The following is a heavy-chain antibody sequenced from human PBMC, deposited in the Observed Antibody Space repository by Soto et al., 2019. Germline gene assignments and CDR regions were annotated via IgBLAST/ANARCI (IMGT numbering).Heavy chain of an antibody. D-gene: IGHD3-10*01. Sequence: PSETLSLTCAVYGGSFSGYYWSWIRQPPGKGLEWIGYIYYSGSTNYNPSLKSRVTISVDTSKNQFSLKLSSVTAADTAVYYCAREGYGSVKYYFDYWGQGTLVTVSS. V-gene: IGHV4-59*01. CDR2: IYYSGST. CDR3: AREGYGSVKYYFDY. CDR1: GGSFSGYY. J-gene: IGHJ4*02.